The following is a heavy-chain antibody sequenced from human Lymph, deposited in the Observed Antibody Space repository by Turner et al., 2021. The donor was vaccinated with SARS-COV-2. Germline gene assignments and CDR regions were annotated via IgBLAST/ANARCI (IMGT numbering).Heavy chain of an antibody. J-gene: IGHJ6*02. CDR1: GYTFTGYY. Sequence: QVQLVQSGAEVKKLGASVKVSCKASGYTFTGYYMHWVRQAPGRGREWMGWINPNSGGTNYAQKFQGRVTMTRDTSISTAYMKLSRLRSDDTAVYYCARDVERYNDFWGGYSGGYGLDVWGQGTTVTVSS. CDR2: INPNSGGT. D-gene: IGHD3-3*01. CDR3: ARDVERYNDFWGGYSGGYGLDV. V-gene: IGHV1-2*02.